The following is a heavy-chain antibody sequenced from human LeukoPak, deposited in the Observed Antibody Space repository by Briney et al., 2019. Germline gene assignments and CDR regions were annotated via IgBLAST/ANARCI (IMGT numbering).Heavy chain of an antibody. CDR3: ARGRMITFGGVIFYYFDY. D-gene: IGHD3-16*02. V-gene: IGHV1-8*01. CDR1: GYTFTSYD. J-gene: IGHJ4*02. CDR2: MNPNSGNT. Sequence: ASVKVSCKASGYTFTSYDINWVRQATGQGLEWMGWMNPNSGNTGYAQKFQGRVTMTRNTSISTAYMELSSLRSEDTAVYYCARGRMITFGGVIFYYFDYWGQGTLVTVSS.